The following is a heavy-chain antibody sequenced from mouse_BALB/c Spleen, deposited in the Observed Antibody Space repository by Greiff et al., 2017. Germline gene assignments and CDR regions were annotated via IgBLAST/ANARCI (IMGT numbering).Heavy chain of an antibody. D-gene: IGHD1-1*01. Sequence: VQLQQSGPELVNPGASVKMSCKASGYTFTSYVMHWVKQKPGQGLEWIGYINPYNDGTKYNDKFKGKATLTSDKSSSTAYMELSSLTSEDSAVYYCARPHYYGSSYLFAYWGQGTLVTVSA. CDR1: GYTFTSYV. CDR3: ARPHYYGSSYLFAY. CDR2: INPYNDGT. J-gene: IGHJ3*01. V-gene: IGHV1-14*01.